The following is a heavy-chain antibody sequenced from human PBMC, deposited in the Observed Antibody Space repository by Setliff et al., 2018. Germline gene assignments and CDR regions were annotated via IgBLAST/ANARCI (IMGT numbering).Heavy chain of an antibody. CDR2: IYASGST. V-gene: IGHV4-61*02. Sequence: SETLSLTCTVSGGSISSGSHYWSWIRQPAGKGLKWIGRIYASGSTNYNPSLKSRVTISVDMSKNQFSLKLSSVTAADTAVYYCARESYYYYMDVWGKGTTVTVSS. CDR3: ARESYYYYMDV. J-gene: IGHJ6*03. CDR1: GGSISSGSHY.